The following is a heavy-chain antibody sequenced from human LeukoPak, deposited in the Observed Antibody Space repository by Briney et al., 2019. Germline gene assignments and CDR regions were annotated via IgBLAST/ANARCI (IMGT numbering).Heavy chain of an antibody. D-gene: IGHD3-10*01. J-gene: IGHJ4*02. CDR1: GFTFDDYA. CDR3: AKGGRSGPYYNRFDY. V-gene: IGHV3-43*02. Sequence: PGGSLRLSCAASGFTFDDYAMHWVRLPPGKGLEWVSLISGDGDYTYYADSVKGRFTISRDNSKNSLYLQMNSLTTEDTALYYCAKGGRSGPYYNRFDYWGQGTLVTVSS. CDR2: ISGDGDYT.